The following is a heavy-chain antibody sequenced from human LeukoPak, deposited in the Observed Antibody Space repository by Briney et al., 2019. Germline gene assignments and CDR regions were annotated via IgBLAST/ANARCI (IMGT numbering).Heavy chain of an antibody. D-gene: IGHD3-10*01. CDR3: ARGGAPGFYFDY. V-gene: IGHV3-7*01. J-gene: IGHJ4*02. CDR2: IKQDGSEK. Sequence: ETLSLTCTVSGGSISSYYWSWIRQPPGKGLEWVANIKQDGSEKYFVDSVRGRFTISRDNAQNSLYLQMNSLRAEDTAIYYCARGGAPGFYFDYWGQGTLVIVSS. CDR1: GGSISSYY.